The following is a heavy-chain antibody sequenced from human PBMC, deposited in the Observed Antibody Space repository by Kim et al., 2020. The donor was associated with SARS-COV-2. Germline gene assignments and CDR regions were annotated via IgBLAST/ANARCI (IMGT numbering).Heavy chain of an antibody. CDR2: ISYDGSNK. V-gene: IGHV3-30*04. CDR3: ARNYYDSSGNGYYGMDV. D-gene: IGHD3-22*01. CDR1: GFTFSSYA. J-gene: IGHJ6*02. Sequence: GGSLRLSCAASGFTFSSYAMHWVRQAPGKGLEWVAVISYDGSNKYYADSVKGRFTISRDNSKNTLYLQMNSLRAEDTAVYYCARNYYDSSGNGYYGMDVWGQGTTVTVSS.